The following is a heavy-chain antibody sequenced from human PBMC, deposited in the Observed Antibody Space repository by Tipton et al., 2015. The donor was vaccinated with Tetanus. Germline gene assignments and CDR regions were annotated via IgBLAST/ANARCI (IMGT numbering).Heavy chain of an antibody. CDR3: AKEALGVLNL. V-gene: IGHV3-43*01. J-gene: IGHJ6*04. D-gene: IGHD1-14*01. CDR2: ISWDGSAK. Sequence: SLRLSCAASGFTFGDYTMHWVRQTPGKNLEWVSLISWDGSAKFYTDSARGRFTISRDNSKNTLSRQLNSLRADDTAIYYCAKEALGVLNLWGKGTTVIASS. CDR1: GFTFGDYT.